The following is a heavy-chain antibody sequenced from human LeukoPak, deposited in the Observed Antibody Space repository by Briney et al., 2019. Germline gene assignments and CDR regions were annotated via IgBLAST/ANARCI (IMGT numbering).Heavy chain of an antibody. D-gene: IGHD5-24*01. CDR1: GYTFTNYA. J-gene: IGHJ4*02. Sequence: ASVKVSCKASGYTFTNYAMNWVRQAPGQGLEWMGWINTNTGNSTYAQGFTGRFVFSLDTSVSSAYLQISSLKAEDTAVYYCARGTEMAIDWGQGTRVTVSS. V-gene: IGHV7-4-1*02. CDR3: ARGTEMAID. CDR2: INTNTGNS.